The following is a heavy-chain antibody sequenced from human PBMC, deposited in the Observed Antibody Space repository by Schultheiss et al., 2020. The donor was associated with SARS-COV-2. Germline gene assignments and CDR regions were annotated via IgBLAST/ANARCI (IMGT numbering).Heavy chain of an antibody. V-gene: IGHV4-59*08. J-gene: IGHJ3*02. Sequence: SETLSLTCTVSGGSISSYYWSWIRQPPGKGLEWIGYIYYSGSTNYNPSLKSRVTISVDTSKNQFSLKLSSVTAADTAVYYCARLTVYYDSSGYDAFDIWGQGTMVTVSS. CDR2: IYYSGST. CDR1: GGSISSYY. D-gene: IGHD3-22*01. CDR3: ARLTVYYDSSGYDAFDI.